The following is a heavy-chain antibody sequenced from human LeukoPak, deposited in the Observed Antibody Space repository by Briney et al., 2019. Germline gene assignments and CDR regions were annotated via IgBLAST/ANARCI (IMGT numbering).Heavy chain of an antibody. V-gene: IGHV4-39*01. Sequence: PSETLSLTCTVSGGSISSASYYWGWIRQPPGKGLEWIGSIYYSGSTYYNPSLKSRVTISVNMSKNQFSLKLSSLTAADTAVYYCARQFGGYNLYYFDYWGQGTLVTVSS. CDR3: ARQFGGYNLYYFDY. CDR1: GGSISSASYY. D-gene: IGHD5-24*01. CDR2: IYYSGST. J-gene: IGHJ4*02.